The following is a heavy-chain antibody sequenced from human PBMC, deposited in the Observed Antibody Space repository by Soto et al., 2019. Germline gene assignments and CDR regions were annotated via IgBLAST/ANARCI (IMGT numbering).Heavy chain of an antibody. CDR2: IYYSGQT. V-gene: IGHV4-39*01. Sequence: QLQLQESGPGLVKPSETLSLICSVSGVSISGSSYYWGWIRQPPGKGLEWIGSIYYSGQTYYNPSLKSRVTISVDRSKNQFSLNLTSVTATDXAFYYCARHGSSWGQGTLVTVSS. CDR3: ARHGSS. CDR1: GVSISGSSYY. J-gene: IGHJ5*02.